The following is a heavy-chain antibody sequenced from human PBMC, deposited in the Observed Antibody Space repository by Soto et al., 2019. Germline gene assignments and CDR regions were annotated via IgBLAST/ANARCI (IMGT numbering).Heavy chain of an antibody. CDR2: ITSDRKTI. Sequence: PGGSLRLSCAASGFTFSIYSMNWVRQAPGKGLEWVSYITSDRKTIHYADSVKGRFTISRDNSKSTLYLQMNSLRAEDTALYYCAKGRSYYYYYGVDVCGQGTTVTXS. J-gene: IGHJ6*02. CDR1: GFTFSIYS. CDR3: AKGRSYYYYYGVDV. V-gene: IGHV3-48*01.